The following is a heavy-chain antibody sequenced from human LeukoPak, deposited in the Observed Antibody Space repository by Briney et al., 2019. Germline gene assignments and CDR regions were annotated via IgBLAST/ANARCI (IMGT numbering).Heavy chain of an antibody. CDR3: ARVTRSGSYYYYYGMDV. J-gene: IGHJ6*02. Sequence: SETLSLTCNVSGASVSSGSYYWSWIRQPPGKGLEWIGYIYYSGSTNYNPSLKSRVTISVDTSKNQFSLKLSSVTAADTAVYYCARVTRSGSYYYYYGMDVWGQGTTVTVSS. CDR1: GASVSSGSYY. CDR2: IYYSGST. D-gene: IGHD1-26*01. V-gene: IGHV4-61*01.